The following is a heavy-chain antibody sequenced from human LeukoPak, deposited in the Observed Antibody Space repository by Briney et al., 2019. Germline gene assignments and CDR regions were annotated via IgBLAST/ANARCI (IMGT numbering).Heavy chain of an antibody. Sequence: SVKVSCKASGGTFSSYAIIWVRQAPGQGLEWMGRIIPILGVANYAQKFQGRVTITADKSTSTAYMELSSLRSEDTAVYYCARDIGDGYNIYWGQGTLVTVSS. V-gene: IGHV1-69*04. CDR1: GGTFSSYA. J-gene: IGHJ4*02. D-gene: IGHD5-24*01. CDR3: ARDIGDGYNIY. CDR2: IIPILGVA.